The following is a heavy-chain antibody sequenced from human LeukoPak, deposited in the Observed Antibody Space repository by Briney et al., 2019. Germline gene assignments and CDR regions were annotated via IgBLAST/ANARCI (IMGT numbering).Heavy chain of an antibody. CDR1: GYTLTELS. D-gene: IGHD2-2*01. Sequence: ASVKVSCKVSGYTLTELSMHWVRQAPGKGLEWMGGFDPEDGETIYAQKFQGRVTMTEDTSTDTAYMELSSLRSEDTAVCYCATVRYCSSTSCLDYDYWGQGTLVTVSS. CDR3: ATVRYCSSTSCLDYDY. CDR2: FDPEDGET. J-gene: IGHJ4*02. V-gene: IGHV1-24*01.